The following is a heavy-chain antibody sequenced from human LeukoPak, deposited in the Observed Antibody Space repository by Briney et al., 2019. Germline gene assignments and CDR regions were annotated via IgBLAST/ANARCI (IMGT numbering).Heavy chain of an antibody. V-gene: IGHV4-59*12. CDR3: ARESTVGATTFDY. CDR2: LYYSGST. D-gene: IGHD1-26*01. CDR1: GGSISSYY. J-gene: IGHJ4*02. Sequence: PSETLSLTCTVSGGSISSYYWSWIRQPPGKGLEWIGYLYYSGSTNYNPSLKSRVTISVDTSKNQFSLKLSSVTAADTAVYYCARESTVGATTFDYWGQGTLVTVSS.